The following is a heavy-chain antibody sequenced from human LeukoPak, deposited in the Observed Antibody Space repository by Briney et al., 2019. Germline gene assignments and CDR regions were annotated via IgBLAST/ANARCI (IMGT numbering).Heavy chain of an antibody. CDR1: GGTFSIYA. CDR3: ASDSSGYYPTNDY. V-gene: IGHV1-69*04. J-gene: IGHJ4*02. CDR2: IIPILGIA. D-gene: IGHD3-22*01. Sequence: SVTVSCKASGGTFSIYAISWVRQAPGQGLEWMGRIIPILGIANYAQKFQGRVTITADKSTSTAYMELSSLRSEDTAVYSCASDSSGYYPTNDYWGQGTLVTVSS.